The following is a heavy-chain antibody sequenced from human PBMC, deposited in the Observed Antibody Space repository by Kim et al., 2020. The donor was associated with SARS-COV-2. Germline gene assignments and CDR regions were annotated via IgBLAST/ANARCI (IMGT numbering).Heavy chain of an antibody. V-gene: IGHV4-34*01. CDR3: ARGRRYYDILTPDAFDI. D-gene: IGHD3-9*01. Sequence: LKSRVTISVDTSKTQFSLKLSSVTAADTAVYYCARGRRYYDILTPDAFDIWGQGTMVTVSS. J-gene: IGHJ3*02.